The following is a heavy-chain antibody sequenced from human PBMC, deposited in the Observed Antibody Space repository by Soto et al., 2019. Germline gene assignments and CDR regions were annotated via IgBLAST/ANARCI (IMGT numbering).Heavy chain of an antibody. CDR3: AREQRPTAY. CDR2: IFSGGST. V-gene: IGHV3-53*01. J-gene: IGHJ4*02. D-gene: IGHD4-17*01. Sequence: EVQLVESGGGLIQPGGSLRLSCAASGFTVSSNYMTWVRQAPGKGLEWVSFIFSGGSTDYAESVKGRITISRDNSKNTLYLQMNSLRAEDQAGYYCAREQRPTAYWGQVTLFTLSS. CDR1: GFTVSSNY.